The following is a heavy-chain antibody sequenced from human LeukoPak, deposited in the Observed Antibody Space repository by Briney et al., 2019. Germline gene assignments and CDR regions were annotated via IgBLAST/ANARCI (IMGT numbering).Heavy chain of an antibody. D-gene: IGHD3-9*01. J-gene: IGHJ5*02. CDR3: ARAAKRYFDWLSSEPWFDP. CDR1: GYTFTSYY. V-gene: IGHV1-46*01. CDR2: INPSGGST. Sequence: PGGSLRLSCAASGYTFTSYYMHWVRQAPGQGLEWMGIINPSGGSTSYAQKFQGRVTMTRDTSTSTVYMELSSLRSEDTAVYYCARAAKRYFDWLSSEPWFDPWGQGTLVTVSS.